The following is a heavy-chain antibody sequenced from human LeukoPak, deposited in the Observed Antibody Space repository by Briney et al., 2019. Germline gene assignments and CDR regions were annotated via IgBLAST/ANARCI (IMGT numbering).Heavy chain of an antibody. D-gene: IGHD6-6*01. CDR3: ARMPRYSISRFFDY. Sequence: SETLSLTCAVYGGSFSGYYWSWIRQPPGKGLEWIGEINHSGSTNYNPSLKSRVTISVDTSKNQFSLKLSSVTAADTAVYYCARMPRYSISRFFDYWGQGTLVTVSS. CDR2: INHSGST. V-gene: IGHV4-34*01. J-gene: IGHJ4*02. CDR1: GGSFSGYY.